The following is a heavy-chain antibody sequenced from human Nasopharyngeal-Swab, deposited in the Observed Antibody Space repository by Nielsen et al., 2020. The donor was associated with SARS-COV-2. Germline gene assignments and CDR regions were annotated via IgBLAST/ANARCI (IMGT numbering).Heavy chain of an antibody. Sequence: GESLKISCAASGFIFSDHYMDWVRQAPGKGLEWVSAISGSGGSTYYADSVKGRFTISRDKSKNTLYLQMNSLRAEDTAVYYCAKDGGGGVQSIAAAGTHFDYWGQGTLVTVSS. V-gene: IGHV3-23*01. CDR1: GFIFSDHY. D-gene: IGHD6-13*01. J-gene: IGHJ4*02. CDR2: ISGSGGST. CDR3: AKDGGGGVQSIAAAGTHFDY.